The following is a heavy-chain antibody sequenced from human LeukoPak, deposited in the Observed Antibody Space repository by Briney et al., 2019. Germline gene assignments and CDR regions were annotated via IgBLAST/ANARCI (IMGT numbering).Heavy chain of an antibody. V-gene: IGHV3-21*01. CDR2: ISSSSSYI. CDR3: ARDTSVATILPYYFDY. D-gene: IGHD5-12*01. Sequence: GGSLTFSCAASGFTFSSYSMNWVRQAPGKGLEWVSSISSSSSYIYYADSVKGRFTISRDNDKNSLYLQMNSPRAEDTAVYYCARDTSVATILPYYFDYWGQGNLVTVSS. J-gene: IGHJ4*02. CDR1: GFTFSSYS.